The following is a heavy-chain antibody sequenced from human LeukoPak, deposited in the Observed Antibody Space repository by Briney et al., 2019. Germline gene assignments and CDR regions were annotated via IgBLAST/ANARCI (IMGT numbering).Heavy chain of an antibody. CDR1: GGSISSSSYY. CDR3: ARSNWGPYCFDY. CDR2: IYYSGST. J-gene: IGHJ4*02. D-gene: IGHD7-27*01. Sequence: SETLSLTCTVSGGSISSSSYYWGWIRQPPGKGLEWIGSIYYSGSTYYNPSLKSRVTISVDTSKNQFSLKLSSVTAADTAVYYCARSNWGPYCFDYWGRGTLVTVSS. V-gene: IGHV4-39*07.